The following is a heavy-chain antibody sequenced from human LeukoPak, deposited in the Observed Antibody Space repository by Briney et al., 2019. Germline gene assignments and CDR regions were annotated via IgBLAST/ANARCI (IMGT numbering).Heavy chain of an antibody. CDR1: GYTFTSYY. J-gene: IGHJ5*02. D-gene: IGHD3-3*01. V-gene: IGHV1-46*01. CDR3: ARGLEWLTRRHTWFDP. CDR2: INPSGGST. Sequence: GASVKVSCKASGYTFTSYYMHWVRQAPGQGLEWMGIINPSGGSTSYAQKFQGRVTMTRDTSTSTAYMELRSLRSDDTAVYYCARGLEWLTRRHTWFDPWGQGTLVTVSS.